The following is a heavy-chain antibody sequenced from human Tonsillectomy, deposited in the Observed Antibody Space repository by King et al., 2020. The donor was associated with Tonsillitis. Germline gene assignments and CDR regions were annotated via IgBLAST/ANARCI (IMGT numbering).Heavy chain of an antibody. J-gene: IGHJ5*02. Sequence: QLQESGPGLVKPSETLSLTCTVSGGSISSSSYYWGWFRQPPGKGLEWIGSFSYSGSTYYNPSLKSRVTISVDTSKNQFSLKLSSVTAADTAVYYCARHAITMVRGDHNWFDPWGQGTLVTVSS. D-gene: IGHD3-10*01. CDR3: ARHAITMVRGDHNWFDP. CDR2: FSYSGST. V-gene: IGHV4-39*07. CDR1: GGSISSSSYY.